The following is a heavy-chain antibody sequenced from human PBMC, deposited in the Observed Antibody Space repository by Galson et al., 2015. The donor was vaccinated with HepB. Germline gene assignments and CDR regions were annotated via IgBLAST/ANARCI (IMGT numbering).Heavy chain of an antibody. Sequence: SLRLSCAASGFTFSNYNMNWVRQAPGKGLEWLSFINSSSIHIYYADSVKGRFTISRDNAKNSLILQMNSLRDEDTAMYYCARSSAPLSDGDSRSFDYWGQGALVTVSS. V-gene: IGHV3-21*04. CDR3: ARSSAPLSDGDSRSFDY. D-gene: IGHD6-13*01. CDR1: GFTFSNYN. CDR2: INSSSIHI. J-gene: IGHJ4*02.